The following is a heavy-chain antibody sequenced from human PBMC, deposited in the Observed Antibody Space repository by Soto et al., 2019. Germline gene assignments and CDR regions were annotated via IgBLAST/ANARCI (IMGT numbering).Heavy chain of an antibody. D-gene: IGHD6-13*01. V-gene: IGHV1-2*04. CDR2: INPNSDGT. CDR3: GRGGGIVAAGTYCYDGMDV. CDR1: VYTFTGYY. Sequence: ASVKVSCKASVYTFTGYYMHWVRQAPGQGLEWMGWINPNSDGTNYAQKFQGWVTMTRYTYISTAYMELSRLRADDTVLYYCGRGGGIVAAGTYCYDGMDVWGQGTTVTVSS. J-gene: IGHJ6*02.